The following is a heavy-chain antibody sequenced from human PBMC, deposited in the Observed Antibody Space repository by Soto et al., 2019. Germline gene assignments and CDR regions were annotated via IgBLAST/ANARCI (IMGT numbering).Heavy chain of an antibody. J-gene: IGHJ6*02. V-gene: IGHV5-51*01. CDR3: AAYYGSGSYYNYYYYGMDV. CDR1: GYSFTSYW. Sequence: PGESLKISCKGSGYSFTSYWVGWVRQMPGKGLEWMGIIYPGDSDTRYSPSFQGQVTISADKSISTAYLQWSSLKASDTAMYYCAAYYGSGSYYNYYYYGMDVWGQGTTVTVSS. D-gene: IGHD3-10*01. CDR2: IYPGDSDT.